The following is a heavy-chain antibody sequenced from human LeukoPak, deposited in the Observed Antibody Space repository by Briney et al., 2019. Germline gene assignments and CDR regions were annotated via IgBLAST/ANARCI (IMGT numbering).Heavy chain of an antibody. Sequence: ASVKVSCKASGYTFTGYYMHWVRQAPGQGLEWMGWINPNSGGTNYAQKFQGRVTMTRDTSISTAYMELSRLRSDDTAVYYCARVGYYYGSGSYYNWGQGTLVTVSS. D-gene: IGHD3-10*01. CDR1: GYTFTGYY. CDR3: ARVGYYYGSGSYYN. CDR2: INPNSGGT. V-gene: IGHV1-2*02. J-gene: IGHJ4*02.